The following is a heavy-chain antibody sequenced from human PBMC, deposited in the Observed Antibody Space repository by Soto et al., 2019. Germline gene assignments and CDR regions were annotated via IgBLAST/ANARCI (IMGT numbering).Heavy chain of an antibody. CDR2: ISGSGGST. CDR3: AKGTVRFLEWLLFDY. Sequence: GSLRLSCAASGFTFSSYAMSWVRQAPGKGLEWVSAISGSGGSTYYADSVKGRFTISRDNSKNTLYLQMNSLRAEDTAVYYCAKGTVRFLEWLLFDYWGQGTLVTVSS. V-gene: IGHV3-23*01. D-gene: IGHD3-3*01. J-gene: IGHJ4*02. CDR1: GFTFSSYA.